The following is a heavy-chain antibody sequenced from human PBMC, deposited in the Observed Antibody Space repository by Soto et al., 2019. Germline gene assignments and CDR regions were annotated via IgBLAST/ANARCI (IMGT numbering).Heavy chain of an antibody. CDR1: GYSFSNYY. D-gene: IGHD2-15*01. V-gene: IGHV5-10-1*03. CDR2: INPSDSFI. Sequence: EVQLVQSGAEVKKPGDSLRISCRVSGYSFSNYYITWLRQVPGKGLEWVGRINPSDSFINYNPSLGGRVSISVDKSISTVYIHWRSLTAPDTAMYYCARHGAATPVYALAIWGQGTTVKVSS. J-gene: IGHJ6*02. CDR3: ARHGAATPVYALAI.